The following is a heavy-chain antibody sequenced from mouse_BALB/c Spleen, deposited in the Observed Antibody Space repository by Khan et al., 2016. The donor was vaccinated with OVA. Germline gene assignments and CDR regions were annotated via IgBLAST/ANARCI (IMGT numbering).Heavy chain of an antibody. CDR1: GFSLTSYG. D-gene: IGHD1-1*01. V-gene: IGHV2-9*02. Sequence: VELVESGPGLVAPSQSLSITCTVSGFSLTSYGVHWVRQPPGKGLEWLGVIWAGGSTNYNSALRSRLSINKDNSKSQVFLKMNNLQTDDTAIYCCARDLGSSHWYFDVWGAGTTVTVSS. CDR3: ARDLGSSHWYFDV. J-gene: IGHJ1*01. CDR2: IWAGGST.